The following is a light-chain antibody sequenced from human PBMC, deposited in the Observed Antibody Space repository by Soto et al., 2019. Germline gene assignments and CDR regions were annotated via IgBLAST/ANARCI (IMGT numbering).Light chain of an antibody. V-gene: IGKV3-20*01. Sequence: IGLMQSPGTVSLSPGERDTLSCRASQSVRSNYLAWYQQKPGQAPRLLIYGASSRATGIPDRFSGSGSGTDFTLTISRLEPEDFAVYYCQQLGTFGQGTKVEIK. J-gene: IGKJ1*01. CDR2: GAS. CDR3: QQLGT. CDR1: QSVRSNY.